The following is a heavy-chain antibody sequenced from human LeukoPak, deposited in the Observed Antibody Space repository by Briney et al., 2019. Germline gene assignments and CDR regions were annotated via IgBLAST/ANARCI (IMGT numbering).Heavy chain of an antibody. Sequence: ASVKVSCKASGYSFTSYYIHWVRQAPGQGLEWMGIINPGGANTNYAQKFQGRVTMTRDTSTSTVYMELSSLGSEDTAVYYCGRDTALDYWGQGTLVIVSS. V-gene: IGHV1-46*01. CDR3: GRDTALDY. CDR2: INPGGANT. D-gene: IGHD5-18*01. CDR1: GYSFTSYY. J-gene: IGHJ4*02.